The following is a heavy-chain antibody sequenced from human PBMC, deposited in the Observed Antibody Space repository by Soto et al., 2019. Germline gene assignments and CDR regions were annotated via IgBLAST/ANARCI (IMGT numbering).Heavy chain of an antibody. CDR2: IVVGSGNT. Sequence: QMQLVQSGPEVKKPGTSVKVSCKASGFTFTSSAVQWVRQARGQRLEWIGWIVVGSGNTNYAQKLQDRVTITRDMSTSTVYMELSSVRSEDPAVYYCAADGTYCGGDCYVDWGQGTLVTVSS. J-gene: IGHJ4*02. V-gene: IGHV1-58*01. D-gene: IGHD2-21*02. CDR3: AADGTYCGGDCYVD. CDR1: GFTFTSSA.